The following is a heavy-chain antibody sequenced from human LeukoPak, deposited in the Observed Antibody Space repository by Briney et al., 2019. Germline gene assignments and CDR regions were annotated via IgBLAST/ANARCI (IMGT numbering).Heavy chain of an antibody. CDR1: GGSFSGYY. V-gene: IGHV4-34*01. D-gene: IGHD3-22*01. J-gene: IGHJ4*02. Sequence: SETLSLTCAVYGGSFSGYYWSWIRQPPGKGLEWIGEINHSGSTNYNPSLKSRVTISVDTSKKQFSLKLSSVTAADTAVYYCVTYYFDSSGPKKNYWGQGTLVTASS. CDR3: VTYYFDSSGPKKNY. CDR2: INHSGST.